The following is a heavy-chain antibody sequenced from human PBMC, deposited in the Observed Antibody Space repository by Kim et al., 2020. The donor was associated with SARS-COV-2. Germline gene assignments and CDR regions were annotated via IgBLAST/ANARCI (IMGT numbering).Heavy chain of an antibody. D-gene: IGHD3-3*01. CDR3: ARGSGYRGFDV. V-gene: IGHV3-48*04. Sequence: GGSLRLSCAASGFTFSSYSMNWVRQAPGKGLEWVAHIRSSKKTRYYADSVKGRFTISRDNTKNSLYLQMNSLRAEDTAVYYCARGSGYRGFDVWGQGTMVTVSS. J-gene: IGHJ3*01. CDR1: GFTFSSYS. CDR2: IRSSKKTR.